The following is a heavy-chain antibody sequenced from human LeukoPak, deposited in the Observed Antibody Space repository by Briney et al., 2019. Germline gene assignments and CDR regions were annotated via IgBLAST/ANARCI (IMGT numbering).Heavy chain of an antibody. CDR1: GFTFSDYA. CDR2: ISDDGGGT. Sequence: PGGSLRLSCAASGFTFSDYAMSWVRQAPGQGLEWVSTISDDGGGTYYADSVKGRFTISRDNSKNTLYLQMNSLRAEDTAVYYCAKPTKLLWFGDYYFDYWGQGTLVTVSS. J-gene: IGHJ4*02. CDR3: AKPTKLLWFGDYYFDY. D-gene: IGHD3-10*01. V-gene: IGHV3-23*01.